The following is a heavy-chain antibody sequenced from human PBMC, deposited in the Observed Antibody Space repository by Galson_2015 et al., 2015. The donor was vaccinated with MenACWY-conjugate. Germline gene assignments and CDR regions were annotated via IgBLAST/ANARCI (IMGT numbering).Heavy chain of an antibody. Sequence: SLRLSCAASGFTVRSHYMSWVRQAPGKGLEWVSVIYSGGSTYYADSVTGRFTLSRDNSKNTLYLQMNSLRAEDTAVYYCAREVCNRDYYDSGRCTNHYYYMDVWGKGTTVTVSS. J-gene: IGHJ6*03. CDR2: IYSGGST. CDR3: AREVCNRDYYDSGRCTNHYYYMDV. CDR1: GFTVRSHY. V-gene: IGHV3-53*01. D-gene: IGHD3-10*01.